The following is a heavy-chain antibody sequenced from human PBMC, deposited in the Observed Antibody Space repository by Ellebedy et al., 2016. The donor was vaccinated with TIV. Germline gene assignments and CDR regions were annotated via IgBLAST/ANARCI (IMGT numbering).Heavy chain of an antibody. J-gene: IGHJ1*01. CDR3: ARGSNYDPEYLQY. V-gene: IGHV5-51*01. Sequence: GESLKISCKGSGYSFAIYWIAWVRQMPGEGLEWMGIIYPGDSDTRYSPSFQGQVTISADKSTTTAYLQWSRLKASDSAMYYCARGSNYDPEYLQYWGQGTLVTVSS. D-gene: IGHD3-22*01. CDR2: IYPGDSDT. CDR1: GYSFAIYW.